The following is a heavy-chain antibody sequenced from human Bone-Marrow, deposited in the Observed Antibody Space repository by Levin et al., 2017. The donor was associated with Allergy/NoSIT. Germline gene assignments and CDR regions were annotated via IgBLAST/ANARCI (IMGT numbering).Heavy chain of an antibody. J-gene: IGHJ4*02. CDR1: GGSISSSSYY. CDR2: IYYSGST. D-gene: IGHD3-9*01. CDR3: ARGDILTGPIIDY. V-gene: IGHV4-39*01. Sequence: SETLSLTCTVSGGSISSSSYYWGWIRQPPGKGLEWIGSIYYSGSTYYNPSLKSRVTISVDTSKNQFSLKLSSVTAADTAVYYCARGDILTGPIIDYWGQGTLVTVSS.